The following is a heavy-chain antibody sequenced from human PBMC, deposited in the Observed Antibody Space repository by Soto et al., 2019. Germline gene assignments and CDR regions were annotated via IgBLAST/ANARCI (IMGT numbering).Heavy chain of an antibody. Sequence: SGPTLVNPTQTLTLTCTFSGFSLPTTGVCVGWVRQPPGKALEWLALIYWDDDKRYSPSLKSRLTITKDTSKNHVVLTMTNMDPVDTATYYCAHRLTLNTDWNYGRFDYWGQGTLVTVSS. J-gene: IGHJ4*02. D-gene: IGHD1-7*01. CDR2: IYWDDDK. CDR1: GFSLPTTGVC. CDR3: AHRLTLNTDWNYGRFDY. V-gene: IGHV2-5*02.